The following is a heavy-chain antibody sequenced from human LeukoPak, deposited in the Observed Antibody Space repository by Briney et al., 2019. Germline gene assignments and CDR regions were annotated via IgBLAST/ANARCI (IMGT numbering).Heavy chain of an antibody. CDR2: ISSSSGYT. CDR3: ARGRGSGWYVDN. CDR1: GFTFRDYY. D-gene: IGHD6-19*01. Sequence: GGSLRLSCAASGFTFRDYYMTCIRQAPGKGLEWVSYISSSSGYTNYADSVKGRFTISRDNAKNSLYLQLNSLRAEDTALYYCARGRGSGWYVDNWGQGTLVTVSS. V-gene: IGHV3-11*05. J-gene: IGHJ4*02.